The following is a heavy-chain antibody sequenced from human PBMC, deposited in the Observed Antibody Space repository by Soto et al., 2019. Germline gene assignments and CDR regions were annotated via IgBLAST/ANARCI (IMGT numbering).Heavy chain of an antibody. CDR3: ARDQKPYGDYYYYYGMDV. CDR2: IYYSGST. CDR1: GGSISSGGYY. Sequence: QVQLQESGPGLVKPSQTLSLTCTVSGGSISSGGYYWSWIRQHPGKGLEWIGYIYYSGSTYYNPSLKSRVTIPVDTSKNPFSLKLSSVTAADTAVYYCARDQKPYGDYYYYYGMDVWGQGTTVTVSS. J-gene: IGHJ6*02. V-gene: IGHV4-31*03. D-gene: IGHD4-17*01.